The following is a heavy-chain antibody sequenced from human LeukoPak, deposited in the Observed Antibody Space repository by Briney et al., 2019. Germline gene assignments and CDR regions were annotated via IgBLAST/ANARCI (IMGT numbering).Heavy chain of an antibody. J-gene: IGHJ4*02. V-gene: IGHV4-39*01. CDR2: IYYCGST. CDR3: ARSVDTAMATVY. D-gene: IGHD5-18*01. CDR1: GGSISSSSYY. Sequence: SETLSLTCTVSGGSISSSSYYWGWIRQPPGKGLEWIGSIYYCGSTYYNPSLKSRVTISVDTSKNQFSLKLSSVTAADTAVYYCARSVDTAMATVYWGQGTLVTVSS.